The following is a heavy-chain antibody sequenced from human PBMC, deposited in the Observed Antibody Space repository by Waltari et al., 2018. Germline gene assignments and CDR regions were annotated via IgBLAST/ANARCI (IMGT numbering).Heavy chain of an antibody. CDR2: IKSKTDGGTI. CDR1: GFTVTNAW. Sequence: VHLVESGGGLVKPGGSLSLSCAGSGFTVTNAWMNWVRQDPGKGLEWVGLIKSKTDGGTIDYAAPVKGRFTISRDDSKNTLYLQMNSLKTEDTALYYCTTERDGSHEHWGQGTLVTVSS. CDR3: TTERDGSHEH. V-gene: IGHV3-15*01. J-gene: IGHJ4*02. D-gene: IGHD6-19*01.